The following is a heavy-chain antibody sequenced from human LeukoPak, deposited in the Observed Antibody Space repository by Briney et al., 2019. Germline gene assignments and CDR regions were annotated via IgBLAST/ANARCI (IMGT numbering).Heavy chain of an antibody. CDR1: GYTLTDLS. J-gene: IGHJ5*02. CDR2: FDPEDGET. V-gene: IGHV1-24*01. D-gene: IGHD1-26*01. CDR3: ATVSYRFNWFDP. Sequence: GASVKVSCKVSGYTLTDLSMHWVRQAPGKGLEWMGGFDPEDGETIYAQKFQGRVTMTEDASTDTAYMELSSLRSEDTAVYYCATVSYRFNWFDPWGQGTPVTVSS.